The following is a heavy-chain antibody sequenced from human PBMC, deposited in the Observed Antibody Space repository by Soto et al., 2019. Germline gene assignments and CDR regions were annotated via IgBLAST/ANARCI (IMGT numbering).Heavy chain of an antibody. CDR1: GFTFSSYG. D-gene: IGHD3-22*01. CDR2: IWYDGSNK. J-gene: IGHJ4*02. V-gene: IGHV3-33*01. CDR3: ARAHDSSGYLGLFDY. Sequence: GGSLRLSCAASGFTFSSYGMHWVRQAPGKGLEWVAVIWYDGSNKYYADSVKGRFTISRDNSKNTLYLQMNSLRAEDTAVYYCARAHDSSGYLGLFDYWGQGTLVTVSS.